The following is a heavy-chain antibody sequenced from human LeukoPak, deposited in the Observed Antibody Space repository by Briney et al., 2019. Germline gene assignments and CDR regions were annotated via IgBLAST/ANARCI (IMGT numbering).Heavy chain of an antibody. Sequence: PGGSLRLSCAASGFTFSSYAMSWVRQAPGKGLEWVSAISGSGGSTYYADSVKGRFTISRDNSKNTLYLQMNSLRAEDTAVYYCAGRGGGWELPTVDYWGQGTLVTVSS. J-gene: IGHJ4*02. CDR1: GFTFSSYA. CDR2: ISGSGGST. CDR3: AGRGGGWELPTVDY. D-gene: IGHD1-26*01. V-gene: IGHV3-23*01.